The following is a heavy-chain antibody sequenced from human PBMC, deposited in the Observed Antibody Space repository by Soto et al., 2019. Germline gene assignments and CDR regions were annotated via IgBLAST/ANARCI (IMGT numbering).Heavy chain of an antibody. CDR2: ISAYNGNT. D-gene: IGHD5-18*01. CDR3: AREKNVDTAMVTTFDY. V-gene: IGHV1-18*01. Sequence: QVQLVQSGAEVKKPGASVKVSCKASGYTFTSYGISWVRQAPGQGLEWMGWISAYNGNTNYAQKLQGRVTMTTDTSTSTAYMELMSLRSYDTAVYYCAREKNVDTAMVTTFDYWGQGTLVTVSS. CDR1: GYTFTSYG. J-gene: IGHJ4*02.